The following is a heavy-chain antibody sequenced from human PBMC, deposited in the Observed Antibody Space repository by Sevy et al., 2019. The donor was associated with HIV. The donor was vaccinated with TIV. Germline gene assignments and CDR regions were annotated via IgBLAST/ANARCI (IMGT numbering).Heavy chain of an antibody. CDR3: SRGGRCTSTSCRFYFDY. J-gene: IGHJ4*02. D-gene: IGHD2-2*01. CDR2: IRTEGYGGTT. CDR1: GFMFGDYG. V-gene: IGHV3-49*04. Sequence: GGSLRLSCTTSGFMFGDYGMNWVRQAPGKGLEWVSFIRTEGYGGTTEYAASVKGRVTISRDDSKGIAFLQMNNLKTGDKAMYYCSRGGRCTSTSCRFYFDYWGQGTLVTVSS.